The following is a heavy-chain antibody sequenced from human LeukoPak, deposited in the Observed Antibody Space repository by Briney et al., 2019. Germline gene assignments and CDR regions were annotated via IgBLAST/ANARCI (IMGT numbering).Heavy chain of an antibody. CDR1: GTSISSHY. CDR2: IYYSGST. Sequence: SETLSLTCTVSGTSISSHYWNWIRQPPGKGLEWIGYIYYSGSTHYSPSLKSRVTISLDTSKNQISLKLSSVTAADTAVYYCARGNLAAPDYYYYYMDVWGKGTTVTVSS. J-gene: IGHJ6*03. V-gene: IGHV4-59*11. CDR3: ARGNLAAPDYYYYYMDV. D-gene: IGHD6-6*01.